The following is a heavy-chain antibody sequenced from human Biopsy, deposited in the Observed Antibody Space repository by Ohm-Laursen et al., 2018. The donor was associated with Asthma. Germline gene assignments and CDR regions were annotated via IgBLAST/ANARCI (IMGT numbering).Heavy chain of an antibody. D-gene: IGHD1-26*01. CDR2: ISFDGTNR. CDR3: AKEVFPGWELRRGPDS. V-gene: IGHV3-30*18. Sequence: SLRLSCTASGFTFSNYGMHWVRQAPGKGLDWVAVISFDGTNRNYTDSVKGRFTIPRDNSRNTLHLEMNSLRAEDTAVYFCAKEVFPGWELRRGPDSWGQGTLVTVSS. CDR1: GFTFSNYG. J-gene: IGHJ4*02.